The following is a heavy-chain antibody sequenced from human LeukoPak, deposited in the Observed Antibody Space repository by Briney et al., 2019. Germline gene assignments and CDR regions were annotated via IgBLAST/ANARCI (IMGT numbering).Heavy chain of an antibody. Sequence: GGSLRLSCAASGFTFSSYSMNWVRQAPGKGLEWVSSISSSSSYIYYADSVKGRFTISRDNAKNSLYLQMNSLRAEDTAVYYCAREVLGYGSAGHSYYMDVWGKGTTVTISS. V-gene: IGHV3-21*01. CDR1: GFTFSSYS. CDR2: ISSSSSYI. CDR3: AREVLGYGSAGHSYYMDV. J-gene: IGHJ6*03. D-gene: IGHD3-10*01.